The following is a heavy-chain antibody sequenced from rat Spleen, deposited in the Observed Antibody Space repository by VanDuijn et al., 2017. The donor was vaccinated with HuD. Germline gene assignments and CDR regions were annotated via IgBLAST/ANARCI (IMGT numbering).Heavy chain of an antibody. J-gene: IGHJ2*01. D-gene: IGHD4-3*01. CDR2: ITHIGGIT. V-gene: IGHV5-31*01. CDR1: GFTFNNYW. CDR3: AVSGYGY. Sequence: EVQLVESGGGLVQPGRSLKLTCEASGFTFNNYWMTWIRQAPGKGLEWVATITHIGGITYYPDSVKGRFTISRDNAENTFYLQMNSLRSEDTATYYCAVSGYGYWGQGVMVTVSS.